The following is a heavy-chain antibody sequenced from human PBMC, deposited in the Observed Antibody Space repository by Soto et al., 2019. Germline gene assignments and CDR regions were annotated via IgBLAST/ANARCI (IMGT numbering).Heavy chain of an antibody. Sequence: QITLKESGPTLVKPTQTLTLTCTFSGFSLSTSGVGVGWIRQPPGKALEWLALIYWDDDKRYSPSLKSRLTNTKDTPKNRVALTMTNMDPVDTATYYGAHHISWYGAFNWFDPCGQGTLVVFSS. CDR2: IYWDDDK. J-gene: IGHJ5*02. D-gene: IGHD6-13*01. CDR1: GFSLSTSGVG. CDR3: AHHISWYGAFNWFDP. V-gene: IGHV2-5*02.